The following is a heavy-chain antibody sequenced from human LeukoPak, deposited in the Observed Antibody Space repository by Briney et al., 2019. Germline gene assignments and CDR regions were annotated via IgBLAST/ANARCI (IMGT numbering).Heavy chain of an antibody. J-gene: IGHJ6*02. CDR1: GGSISSGGYY. CDR2: IYYSGST. D-gene: IGHD4-11*01. CDR3: ARAQVDYNNGPGSQGYYSYGMDV. V-gene: IGHV4-31*03. Sequence: SQTLSLTCTVSGGSISSGGYYWSWIRQHPGKGLEWIGYIYYSGSTYYNPSLKSRVTISVDTSKNQFSLKLSSVTAADTAVYYCARAQVDYNNGPGSQGYYSYGMDVWGQGTTVTVSS.